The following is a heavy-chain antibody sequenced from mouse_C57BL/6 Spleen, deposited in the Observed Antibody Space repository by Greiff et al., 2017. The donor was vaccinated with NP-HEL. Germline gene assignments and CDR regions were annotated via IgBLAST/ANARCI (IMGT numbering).Heavy chain of an antibody. CDR2: INPNNGGT. V-gene: IGHV1-26*01. CDR3: ARLTTVVEIDY. J-gene: IGHJ2*01. Sequence: EVQLQQSGPELVKPGASVKISCKASGYTFTDYYMNWVKQSHGKSLEWIGDINPNNGGTSYNQKFKGKATLTVDKSSSTAYMELRSLTSEDSAVYYCARLTTVVEIDYWGQGTTLTVSS. CDR1: GYTFTDYY. D-gene: IGHD1-1*01.